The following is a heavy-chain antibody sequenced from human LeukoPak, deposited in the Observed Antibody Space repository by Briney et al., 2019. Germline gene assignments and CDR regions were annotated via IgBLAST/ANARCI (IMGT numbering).Heavy chain of an antibody. CDR3: ARARCSSTSCPTWFDP. Sequence: GRSLRLSCVASGITFRRYGMHWVRQAPGKGLEWVAVISYDGSNKYYADSVKGRFTISRDNSKNTLYLQMNSLRAEDTAVYYCARARCSSTSCPTWFDPWGQGTLVTVSS. J-gene: IGHJ5*02. D-gene: IGHD2-2*01. V-gene: IGHV3-30*05. CDR1: GITFRRYG. CDR2: ISYDGSNK.